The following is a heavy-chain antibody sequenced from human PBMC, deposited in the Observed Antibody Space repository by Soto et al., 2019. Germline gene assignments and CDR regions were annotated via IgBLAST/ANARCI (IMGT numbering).Heavy chain of an antibody. CDR1: GFTFSSYG. J-gene: IGHJ6*02. D-gene: IGHD2-8*01. CDR3: ATGTNPSDYYGMDV. CDR2: ISYDGSHK. V-gene: IGHV3-30*03. Sequence: HPGGSLRLSFAASGFTFSSYGMHWVRQAPGKGPEWVAVISYDGSHKNYADSVKGRFTTSRDNSKNTLYLQMNSLRADDTAVYYCATGTNPSDYYGMDVWGQGTTVTVSS.